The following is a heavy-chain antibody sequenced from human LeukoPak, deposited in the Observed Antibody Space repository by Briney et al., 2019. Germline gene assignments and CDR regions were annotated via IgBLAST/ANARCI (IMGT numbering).Heavy chain of an antibody. CDR1: GFTFSSYT. V-gene: IGHV3-23*01. CDR3: AREVGTPQAFDI. D-gene: IGHD1-26*01. J-gene: IGHJ3*02. CDR2: ITTSDGNT. Sequence: GGSLRLSCAASGFTFSSYTMSWVRQAPGKGLEWVSTITTSDGNTYYADSVKGRFTISRDNSKNSLYLQMNSLKAEDTAIYYCAREVGTPQAFDIWGQGTMVTVSS.